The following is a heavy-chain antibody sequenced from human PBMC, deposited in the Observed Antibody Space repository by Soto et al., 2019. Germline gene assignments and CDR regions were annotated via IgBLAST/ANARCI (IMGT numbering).Heavy chain of an antibody. J-gene: IGHJ6*04. CDR1: GFTFSNYW. CDR2: TKSDGSGT. V-gene: IGHV3-74*01. D-gene: IGHD3-10*01. CDR3: ASGGLDYGPGSMDF. Sequence: EVQLVESGGGLLQPGGSLTLSCTASGFTFSNYWMHWVRQAPGKGLVWVSRTKSDGSGTSYTDSVKGRFTISRDNAYNTLYLQMSNLRAEDTAVYYCASGGLDYGPGSMDFWGNGTTFIVPS.